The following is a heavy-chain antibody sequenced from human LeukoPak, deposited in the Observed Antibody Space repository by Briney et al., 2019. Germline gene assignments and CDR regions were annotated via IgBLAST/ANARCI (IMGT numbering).Heavy chain of an antibody. V-gene: IGHV3-30*04. D-gene: IGHD1-1*01. Sequence: PGGSLRLSCAASGFTFSSYAMHWVRQAPGKGLEWVAVISYDGSNKYYADSVKGRFTISRDNSKNTLYLQMNSLRAEDTAVYYCARENVLTFGYWGQGTLVTVSS. CDR1: GFTFSSYA. CDR2: ISYDGSNK. CDR3: ARENVLTFGY. J-gene: IGHJ4*02.